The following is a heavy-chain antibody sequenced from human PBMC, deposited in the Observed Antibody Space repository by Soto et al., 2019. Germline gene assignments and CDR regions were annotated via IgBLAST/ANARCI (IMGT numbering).Heavy chain of an antibody. CDR1: GFTFSSYA. V-gene: IGHV3-30-3*01. J-gene: IGHJ2*01. D-gene: IGHD1-1*01. Sequence: QVQLVESGGGVVQPGRSLRLSCAASGFTFSSYAMHWVRQAPGKGLEWVAVISYDGSNKYYADSVKGRFTISRDNSKNXXXXXXXXXXXXXXXXXXXXRPLXRDXYNWGYFDLWGRGTLVTVSS. CDR3: XRPLXRDXYNWGYFDL. CDR2: ISYDGSNK.